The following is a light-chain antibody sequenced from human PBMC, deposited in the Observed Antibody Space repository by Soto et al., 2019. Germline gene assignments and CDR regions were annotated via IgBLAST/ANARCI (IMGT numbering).Light chain of an antibody. CDR3: QQYNNWPQT. Sequence: EIVMTQSPATLSVSPGERATLSCRASQSISRNLAWYQQKPGQAPRLLIHRASTRAIGIPARFSGSGSGTEFTLTISSLQSEDFALYYCQQYNNWPQTFGQGTKVEIK. CDR2: RAS. CDR1: QSISRN. J-gene: IGKJ1*01. V-gene: IGKV3-15*01.